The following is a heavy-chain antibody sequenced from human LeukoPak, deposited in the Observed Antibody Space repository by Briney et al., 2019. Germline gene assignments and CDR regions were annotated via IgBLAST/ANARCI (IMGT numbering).Heavy chain of an antibody. V-gene: IGHV4-39*01. Sequence: SETLSLTCTVSGGSISSSSYYWGWIRQPPGKGLEWIGSMYYSGITYFNSSLWSRVSISVDTSKNQFSLNLTSVTAADTAVYYCATQLYYYGSGSANDYYFDYWGQGTLVTVSS. CDR2: MYYSGIT. J-gene: IGHJ4*02. D-gene: IGHD3-10*01. CDR3: ATQLYYYGSGSANDYYFDY. CDR1: GGSISSSSYY.